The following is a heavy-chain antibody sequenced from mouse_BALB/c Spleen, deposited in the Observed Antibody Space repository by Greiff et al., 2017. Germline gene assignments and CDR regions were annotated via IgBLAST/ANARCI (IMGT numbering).Heavy chain of an antibody. V-gene: IGHV5-9-4*01. CDR2: ISSGGSYT. CDR3: ARGGGNPAMDY. D-gene: IGHD1-1*02. CDR1: GFTFSSYA. J-gene: IGHJ4*01. Sequence: EVKLMESGGGLVKPGGSLKLSCAASGFTFSSYAMSWVRQSPEKRLEWVAEISSGGSYTYYPDTVTGRFTISRDNAKNTLYLEMSSLRSEDTAMYYCARGGGNPAMDYWGQGTSVTVSS.